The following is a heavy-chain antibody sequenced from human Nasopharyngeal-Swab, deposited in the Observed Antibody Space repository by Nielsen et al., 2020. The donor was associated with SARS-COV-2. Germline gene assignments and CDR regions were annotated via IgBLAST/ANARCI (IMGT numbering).Heavy chain of an antibody. D-gene: IGHD3-10*01. CDR2: IKQDGSEK. Sequence: WIRQPPGKGLEWVANIKQDGSEKYCVDSVKGRFTISRDNAKNSLYLQMNSLRAEDTAVYYCAREWFGDHTPPTYYYGMDVWGQGTTVTVSS. CDR3: AREWFGDHTPPTYYYGMDV. V-gene: IGHV3-7*03. J-gene: IGHJ6*02.